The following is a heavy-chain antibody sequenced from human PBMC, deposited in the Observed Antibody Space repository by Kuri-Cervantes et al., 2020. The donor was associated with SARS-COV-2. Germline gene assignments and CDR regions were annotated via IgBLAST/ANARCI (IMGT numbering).Heavy chain of an antibody. CDR2: ISYDASNK. J-gene: IGHJ6*03. V-gene: IGHV3-30-3*01. Sequence: GGSLRLSCAASGFIFSDYFLHWVRQAPGKGLEWVAVISYDASNKYYADSVKGRFTISRDNSKNTLFLQMNSLRAEDTAVYYCAREVRTVGYYYYMDVWGKGTTVTVSS. D-gene: IGHD4-23*01. CDR1: GFIFSDYF. CDR3: AREVRTVGYYYYMDV.